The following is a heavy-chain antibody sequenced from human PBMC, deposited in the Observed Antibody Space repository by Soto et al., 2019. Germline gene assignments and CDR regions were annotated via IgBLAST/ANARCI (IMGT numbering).Heavy chain of an antibody. J-gene: IGHJ4*02. CDR3: ARQIYDSDTGPNFQYYFDS. CDR1: GYSFAGYW. D-gene: IGHD3-22*01. Sequence: GEALKVSCKGSGYSFAGYWITWVRQKPGKGLEWMGRIDPSDSQTYYSPSFRGHVTISATKSITTVFLQWSSLRASDTAMYYCARQIYDSDTGPNFQYYFDSWGQGTPVTVSS. V-gene: IGHV5-10-1*01. CDR2: IDPSDSQT.